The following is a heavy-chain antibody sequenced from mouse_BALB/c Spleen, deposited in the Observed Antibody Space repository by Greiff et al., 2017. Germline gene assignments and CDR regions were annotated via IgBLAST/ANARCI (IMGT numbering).Heavy chain of an antibody. D-gene: IGHD1-1*01. CDR1: GFSLTSYG. CDR3: ARDRPYYYGREYWFFDV. J-gene: IGHJ1*01. CDR2: IWAGGST. Sequence: VMLVESGPGLVAPSQSLSITCTVSGFSLTSYGVHWVRQPPGKGLEWLGVIWAGGSTNYNSALMSRLSISKDNSKSQVFLKMNSLQTDDTAMYYCARDRPYYYGREYWFFDVWGAGTTVTVSS. V-gene: IGHV2-9*02.